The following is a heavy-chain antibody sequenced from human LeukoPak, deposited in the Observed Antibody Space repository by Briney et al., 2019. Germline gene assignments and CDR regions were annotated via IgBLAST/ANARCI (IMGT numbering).Heavy chain of an antibody. Sequence: PSETLSLTCTVSGVSISSSNSYWGWIRQPPGKGLEWIGSIYYTGNTYYNPSLKSRVTISVDTSKNQFSLNLNSVTAADTAVYYCARSGTYYNNWFDPWGQGTLVIVSS. J-gene: IGHJ5*02. CDR2: IYYTGNT. CDR1: GVSISSSNSY. V-gene: IGHV4-39*07. D-gene: IGHD3-10*01. CDR3: ARSGTYYNNWFDP.